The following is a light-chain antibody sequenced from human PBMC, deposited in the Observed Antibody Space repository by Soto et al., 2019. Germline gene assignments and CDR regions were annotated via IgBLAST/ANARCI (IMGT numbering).Light chain of an antibody. CDR2: GNS. J-gene: IGLJ1*01. CDR1: SSNIGAGYD. V-gene: IGLV1-40*01. CDR3: HSYDSSPSGYV. Sequence: QSVLTQPPSVSGAPGQRVTISCTGSSSNIGAGYDVHWYQQLPGTAPKLLIYGNSNRPSGVPDRFSGSKSGTSASLAITGLQAEDEADYYCHSYDSSPSGYVFGTGTKVTVL.